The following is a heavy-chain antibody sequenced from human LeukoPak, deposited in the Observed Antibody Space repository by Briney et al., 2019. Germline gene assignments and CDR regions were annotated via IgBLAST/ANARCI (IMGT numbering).Heavy chain of an antibody. CDR2: ISSDENNK. CDR1: GFTFNSYS. Sequence: TGGSLRLSCAASGFTFNSYSMNWVRQAPGKGLEWVALISSDENNKYYADSVKGRFAISRDNSKNTLYLQLNSLRAEDTAVYYCARETGLRTFDYWGQGTLVTVSS. J-gene: IGHJ4*02. V-gene: IGHV3-30*03. D-gene: IGHD4-17*01. CDR3: ARETGLRTFDY.